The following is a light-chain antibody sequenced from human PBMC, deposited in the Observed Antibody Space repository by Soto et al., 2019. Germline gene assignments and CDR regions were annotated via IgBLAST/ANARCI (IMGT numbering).Light chain of an antibody. J-gene: IGKJ1*01. CDR1: QSISSN. V-gene: IGKV3-15*01. Sequence: EIVMTQSPATLSVSPGERATLSCRASQSISSNLAWYQQKPGQAPRLLIYGPSTRATGIPARFSGSGSGTEFTLTISSLQSEDFAVYYCHQYYRTPRTFGQGTKVDIK. CDR2: GPS. CDR3: HQYYRTPRT.